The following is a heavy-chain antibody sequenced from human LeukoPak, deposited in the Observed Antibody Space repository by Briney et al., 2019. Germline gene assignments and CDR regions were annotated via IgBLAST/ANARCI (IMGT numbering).Heavy chain of an antibody. CDR3: ARYYYDSSGYASNWFDP. CDR2: IYYSGST. V-gene: IGHV4-59*01. D-gene: IGHD3-22*01. CDR1: GGSISSYY. Sequence: SETLSLTCTVSGGSISSYYRSWIRQPPGKGLEWIGYIYYSGSTNYNPSLKSRVTISVDTSKNQFSLKLSSVTAADTAVYYCARYYYDSSGYASNWFDPWGQGTLVTVSS. J-gene: IGHJ5*02.